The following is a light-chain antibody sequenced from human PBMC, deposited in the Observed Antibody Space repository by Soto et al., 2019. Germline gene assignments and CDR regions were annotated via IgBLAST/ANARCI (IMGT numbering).Light chain of an antibody. CDR2: AAS. J-gene: IGKJ1*01. CDR3: HQYGTSPQT. Sequence: EIVLTQSPGTLSLSPGERATLSCRASQSVTSSYLAWYQQKPGQAPRLPIYAASSRASAIPDRFSGSGSGTDFTLTISRLEPEDFAVYYCHQYGTSPQTFGQGTKVDIK. CDR1: QSVTSSY. V-gene: IGKV3-20*01.